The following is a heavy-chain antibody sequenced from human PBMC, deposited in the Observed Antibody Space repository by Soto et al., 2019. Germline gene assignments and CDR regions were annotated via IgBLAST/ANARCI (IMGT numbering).Heavy chain of an antibody. Sequence: LRLSCAASGFTFSSYVMNWVRQAPWKGLDWVSGIRGSGGDTFYADSVKGRFTISRDNSKNTLYLQMNSLRAEDTAVYYCARGPRAPPPHDYGMDVWGQGTTVTVS. CDR3: ARGPRAPPPHDYGMDV. CDR1: GFTFSSYV. CDR2: IRGSGGDT. V-gene: IGHV3-23*01. J-gene: IGHJ6*02.